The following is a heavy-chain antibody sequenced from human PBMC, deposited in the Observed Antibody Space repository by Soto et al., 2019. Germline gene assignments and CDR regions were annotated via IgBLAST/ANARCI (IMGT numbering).Heavy chain of an antibody. CDR2: RVPNTGTT. CDR1: GYSFRNYD. J-gene: IGHJ3*02. D-gene: IGHD3-9*01. Sequence: ASVKVSCKASGYSFRNYDIQWLRQAAGQGLEWLGFRVPNTGTTGYAQTFQGRVTMTRDTSMNTAYMELSGLRSEDTAVYYCARYILAEGFDIWGQGTLVTVSS. CDR3: ARYILAEGFDI. V-gene: IGHV1-8*01.